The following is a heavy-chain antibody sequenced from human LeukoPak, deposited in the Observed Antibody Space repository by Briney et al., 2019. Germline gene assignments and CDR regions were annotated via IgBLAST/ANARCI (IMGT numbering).Heavy chain of an antibody. CDR3: ARSGVVIIWAYYYMDV. CDR2: IKQDGSEK. CDR1: GFTFSSYW. Sequence: PGGSLRLSCAASGFTFSSYWMSWVRQAPGKGLEWVANIKQDGSEKYYVDSVKGRFTISRDNAKNSLYLQMNSLRAEDTAVYYCARSGVVIIWAYYYMDVWGKGTTVTVSS. J-gene: IGHJ6*03. V-gene: IGHV3-7*01. D-gene: IGHD3-3*01.